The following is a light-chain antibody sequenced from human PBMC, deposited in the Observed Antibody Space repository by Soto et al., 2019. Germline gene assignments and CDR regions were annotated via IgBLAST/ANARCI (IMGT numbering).Light chain of an antibody. J-gene: IGKJ4*01. CDR1: QGISNY. V-gene: IGKV3D-15*01. Sequence: ITQSPSSLSASVGDRVTITCRASQGISNYLAWYQQKPGQAPRLLIYDASTRATGIPARFSGSGSGTEFTLTISSLLSEDFAVYSCQQYNNWPLTFGGGTKVDIK. CDR2: DAS. CDR3: QQYNNWPLT.